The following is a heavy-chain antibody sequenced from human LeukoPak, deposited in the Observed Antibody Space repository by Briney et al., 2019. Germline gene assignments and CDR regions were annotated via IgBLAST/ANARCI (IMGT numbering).Heavy chain of an antibody. CDR1: GFTFSSYS. D-gene: IGHD4/OR15-4a*01. CDR2: ISSSHSYI. CDR3: AREGAYYLDS. Sequence: GGSLRLSCAASGFTFSSYSMNWVRQAPGTGLEWVSSISSSHSYIYYADSVKGRFTISRDNAKNSLYLQMNSLRAEDTAVYYCAREGAYYLDSWGQGTLVAVSS. V-gene: IGHV3-21*01. J-gene: IGHJ4*02.